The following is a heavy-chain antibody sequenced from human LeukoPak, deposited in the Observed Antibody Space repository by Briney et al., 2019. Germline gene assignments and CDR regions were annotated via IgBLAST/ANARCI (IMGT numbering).Heavy chain of an antibody. CDR2: ISGSGGST. D-gene: IGHD3-3*01. CDR1: GFTFSSYA. V-gene: IGHV3-23*01. Sequence: GGSLRLCCAASGFTFSSYAMRWVRQAPGKGLEWVSAISGSGGSTYYADSVKGRFTISRDNSKNTLYLQMNSLRAEDTAVYYCAKAKPFGVVISWFDPWGQGTLVTVSS. CDR3: AKAKPFGVVISWFDP. J-gene: IGHJ5*02.